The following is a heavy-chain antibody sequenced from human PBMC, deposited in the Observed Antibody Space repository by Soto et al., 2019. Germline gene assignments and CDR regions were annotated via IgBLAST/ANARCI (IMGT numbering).Heavy chain of an antibody. J-gene: IGHJ5*02. D-gene: IGHD3-10*01. V-gene: IGHV2-5*02. CDR3: ALTYYGSGSYYNVRWFDP. CDR2: IYWDDDK. CDR1: GFSLSTSGVG. Sequence: GSGPTLVNPTQTLTLTCTFSGFSLSTSGVGVGWIRQPPGKALEWLALIYWDDDKRYSPSLKSRLTITKDTSKNQVVLTMTNMDPVDTATYYCALTYYGSGSYYNVRWFDPWGQGTLVTVSS.